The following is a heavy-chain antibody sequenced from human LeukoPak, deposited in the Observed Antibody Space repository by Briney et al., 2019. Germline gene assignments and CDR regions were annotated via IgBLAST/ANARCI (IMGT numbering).Heavy chain of an antibody. CDR2: VYDSEST. D-gene: IGHD3-3*01. CDR1: GSSISSHY. CDR3: ARVLQNYYHLDV. J-gene: IGHJ6*03. V-gene: IGHV4-59*11. Sequence: SETLSLTCTVSGSSISSHYWSWVRQPPGKGQEWIGNVYDSESTHYKSSLKSRVTISVDTSKNQFSLRLTSVTAADTAVYYCARVLQNYYHLDVWGKGTTVTVSS.